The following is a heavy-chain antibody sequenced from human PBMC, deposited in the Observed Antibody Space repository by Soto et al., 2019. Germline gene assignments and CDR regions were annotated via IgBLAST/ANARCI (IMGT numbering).Heavy chain of an antibody. CDR1: GGTFSSYA. D-gene: IGHD6-6*01. V-gene: IGHV1-69*13. CDR2: IIPIFGTA. CDR3: ASGRYSSSPLDY. Sequence: SVKVSCKASGGTFSSYAISWVRQAPGQGLEWMGGIIPIFGTANYAQKFQGRVTITADESTSTAYMELSSLRSEDTAVYYCASGRYSSSPLDYWGQGTLVTVSS. J-gene: IGHJ4*02.